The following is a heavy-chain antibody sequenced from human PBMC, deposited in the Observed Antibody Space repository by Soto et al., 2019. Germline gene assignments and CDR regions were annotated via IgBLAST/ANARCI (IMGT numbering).Heavy chain of an antibody. CDR3: AREGIVGATRGYYFDY. CDR1: GFSFSTYA. Sequence: QVQLVESGGGVVQPGRSLRLSCAASGFSFSTYAMHWVRQAPGKGLEWVAIILNDGSNKYYADSVKGRLTISRDNSKNTLYLQMNSLREEDTARYYCAREGIVGATRGYYFDYWGQGTLVTVSS. CDR2: ILNDGSNK. J-gene: IGHJ4*02. V-gene: IGHV3-30-3*01. D-gene: IGHD1-26*01.